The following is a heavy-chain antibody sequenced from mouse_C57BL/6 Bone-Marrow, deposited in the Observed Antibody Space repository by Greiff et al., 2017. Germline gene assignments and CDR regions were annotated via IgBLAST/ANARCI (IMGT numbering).Heavy chain of an antibody. CDR2: IYPGDGDT. CDR1: GYAFSSSW. Sequence: VQLQQSGPELVKPGASVKISCKASGYAFSSSWMNWVKQRPGKGLEWIGRIYPGDGDTNYNGKFKGKATLTADKSSSTAYMQLSSLTSEDSAVYFCARPYYGSSSFAYWGQGTLVTVSA. CDR3: ARPYYGSSSFAY. J-gene: IGHJ3*01. D-gene: IGHD1-1*01. V-gene: IGHV1-82*01.